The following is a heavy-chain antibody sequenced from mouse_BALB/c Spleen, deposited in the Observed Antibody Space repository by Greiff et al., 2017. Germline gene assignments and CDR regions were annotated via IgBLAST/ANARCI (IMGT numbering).Heavy chain of an antibody. CDR1: GFTFSSYA. V-gene: IGHV5-9-4*01. J-gene: IGHJ4*01. D-gene: IGHD2-1*01. CDR3: ARVYYGKRPYYYAMDY. Sequence: EVQGVESGGGLVKPGGSLKLSCAASGFTFSSYAMSWVRQSPEKRLEWVAEISSGGSYTYYPDTVTGRFTISRDNAKNTLYLEMSSLRSEDTAMYYCARVYYGKRPYYYAMDYWGQGTSVTVSS. CDR2: ISSGGSYT.